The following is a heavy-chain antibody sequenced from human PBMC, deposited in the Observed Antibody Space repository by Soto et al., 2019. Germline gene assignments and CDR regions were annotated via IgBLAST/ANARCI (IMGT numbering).Heavy chain of an antibody. V-gene: IGHV3-21*06. CDR2: ISSTTNYI. CDR1: GFTFTRYS. Sequence: PVGSLRLYCAASGFTFTRYSMNWVRQAPGKGLEWVSSISSTTNYIYYGDSMKGRFTISRDNAKNSLYLEMNSLRAEDTAVYYCARESEDLTSNFDYWGQGTLVTVSS. J-gene: IGHJ4*02. CDR3: ARESEDLTSNFDY.